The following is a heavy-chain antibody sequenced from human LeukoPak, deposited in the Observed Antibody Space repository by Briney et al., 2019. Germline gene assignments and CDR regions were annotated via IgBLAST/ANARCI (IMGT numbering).Heavy chain of an antibody. CDR3: ARDRHCIGSTCYGL. V-gene: IGHV3-66*01. CDR1: GFTFSSYW. D-gene: IGHD2-2*01. Sequence: TGGSLRLSCAAPGFTFSSYWLPWVRKAPGKGLEWVSLIYSGSSTYYADSVKSRFIISRDNSKNTPYLQMNSLRAEDTAVYNCARDRHCIGSTCYGLGGQGTRVTVS. J-gene: IGHJ4*02. CDR2: IYSGSST.